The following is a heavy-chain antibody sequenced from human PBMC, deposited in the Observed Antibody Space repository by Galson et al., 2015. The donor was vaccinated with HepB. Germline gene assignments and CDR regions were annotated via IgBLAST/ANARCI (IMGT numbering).Heavy chain of an antibody. CDR2: ISSSSSTI. J-gene: IGHJ3*02. Sequence: LRLSCAASGFTFSSYSMNWVRQAPGKGLEWVSYISSSSSTIYYADSVKGRFTISRDNAKNSLYLQMNSLRAEDTAVYYCATYSYGYEEDAFDIWGQGTMVTVSS. V-gene: IGHV3-48*01. CDR1: GFTFSSYS. D-gene: IGHD5-18*01. CDR3: ATYSYGYEEDAFDI.